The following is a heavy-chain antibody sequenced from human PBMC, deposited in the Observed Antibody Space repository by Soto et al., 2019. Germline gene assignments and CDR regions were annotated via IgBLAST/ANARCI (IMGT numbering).Heavy chain of an antibody. CDR3: ARQVGATNFFDY. V-gene: IGHV4-39*01. J-gene: IGHJ4*02. Sequence: SETLSLTCTVSGGSMSSSSYYWGWIRQPPGKGLEWIGSIYYSGSTYYNPSLKSRVTISVDTSKNQFSLKLSSVTAADTAVYYCARQVGATNFFDYWGQGTLVTVPQ. CDR2: IYYSGST. D-gene: IGHD1-26*01. CDR1: GGSMSSSSYY.